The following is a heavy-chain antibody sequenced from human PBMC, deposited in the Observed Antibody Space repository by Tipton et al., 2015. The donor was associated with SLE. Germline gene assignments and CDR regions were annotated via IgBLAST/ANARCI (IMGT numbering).Heavy chain of an antibody. CDR3: VSSGYPLGTFES. Sequence: TLSLTCTVSGVSTRSGGYFWTWIRHYPGKGLEWIGSIHHRGTTHYNPSLKSRVTLAVDTSKNQFSLKLSVVTAADTAVYYCVSSGYPLGTFESWGQGTMVTVSS. CDR2: IHHRGTT. D-gene: IGHD3-9*01. J-gene: IGHJ3*02. V-gene: IGHV4-31*03. CDR1: GVSTRSGGYF.